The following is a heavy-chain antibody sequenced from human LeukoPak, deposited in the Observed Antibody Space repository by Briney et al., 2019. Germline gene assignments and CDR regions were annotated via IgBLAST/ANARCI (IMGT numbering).Heavy chain of an antibody. D-gene: IGHD3-10*01. CDR1: GFTFSTYW. CDR3: AREKGTMIRAMAFEM. CDR2: IKQDGSDT. Sequence: GGSLRLSCAASGFTFSTYWMSWVRQTAGKGLEWVAYIKQDGSDTNYVDSVKGRFTISRDNAKNSVYLQMNSLRVEDTGVYYCAREKGTMIRAMAFEMWGQGTMVTVSS. J-gene: IGHJ3*02. V-gene: IGHV3-7*01.